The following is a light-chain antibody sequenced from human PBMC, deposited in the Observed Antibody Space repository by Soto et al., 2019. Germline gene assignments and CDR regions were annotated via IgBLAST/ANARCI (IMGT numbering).Light chain of an antibody. CDR2: EGS. CDR1: SL. CDR3: CSYAGQRVV. Sequence: QSVLTQPASVSGSPGQSITISCTGTSLVSWYQQHPGKAPKLMIYEGSKRPSGVSNRFSGSKSGNTASLTISGLQAEDEADYYCCSYAGQRVVFSGGTKRTVL. V-gene: IGLV2-23*01. J-gene: IGLJ2*01.